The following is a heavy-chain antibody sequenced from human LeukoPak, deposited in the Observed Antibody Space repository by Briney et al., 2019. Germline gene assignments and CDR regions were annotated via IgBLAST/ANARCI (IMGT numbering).Heavy chain of an antibody. CDR2: LYYSGST. Sequence: PSETLSLTCAVYGGSFSGYYWSWIRHPPGKGLEWDGYLYYSGSTNYNPSLNSRITISVDMSKNQFSLNLSSVTAADTAVYYCAGSYYGSETKPYYFDYWGQGTLVTVSS. CDR1: GGSFSGYY. CDR3: AGSYYGSETKPYYFDY. J-gene: IGHJ4*02. V-gene: IGHV4-59*08. D-gene: IGHD3-10*01.